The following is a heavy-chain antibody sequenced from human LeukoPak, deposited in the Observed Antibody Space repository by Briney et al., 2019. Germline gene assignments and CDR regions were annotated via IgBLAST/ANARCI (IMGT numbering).Heavy chain of an antibody. CDR2: IYYSGST. V-gene: IGHV4-39*07. CDR1: GGSISSSSYY. Sequence: PSETLSLTCTVSGGSISSSSYYWGWIRQPPGKGLEWIGSIYYSGSTYYNPSLKSRVTISVDTSKNQFSLKLSSVTAADTAVYYCARRGPYDSSGYHVAFDIWGQGTMVTVSS. CDR3: ARRGPYDSSGYHVAFDI. D-gene: IGHD3-22*01. J-gene: IGHJ3*02.